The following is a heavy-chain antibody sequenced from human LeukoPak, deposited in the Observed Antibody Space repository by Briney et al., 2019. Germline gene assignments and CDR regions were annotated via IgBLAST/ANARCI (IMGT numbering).Heavy chain of an antibody. D-gene: IGHD3-22*01. V-gene: IGHV3-21*01. J-gene: IGHJ4*02. CDR1: GFTFSSYS. Sequence: GGSLRLSCAASGFTFSSYSMNWVRQAPGRGLEWVSSISSSSSYIYYADSVKGRFTISRDNAKNSLYLQMNSLRAEDTAVYYCARDLMDYDSSGYPSYWGQGTLVTVSS. CDR3: ARDLMDYDSSGYPSY. CDR2: ISSSSSYI.